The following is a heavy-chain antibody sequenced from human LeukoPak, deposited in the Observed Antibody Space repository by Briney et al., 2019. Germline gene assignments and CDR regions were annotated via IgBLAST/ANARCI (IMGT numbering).Heavy chain of an antibody. CDR2: ISYDGSNK. CDR3: AKDHLPGIVVADRDY. D-gene: IGHD6-19*01. J-gene: IGHJ4*02. V-gene: IGHV3-30*04. CDR1: GFTFSSYA. Sequence: TGGSLRLSCAASGFTFSSYAMHWVRQAPGKGLEWVAVISYDGSNKYYADSVKGRFTISRDNSKNTLYLQINTLRAEDTAVYYCAKDHLPGIVVADRDYWGQGTLVTVSS.